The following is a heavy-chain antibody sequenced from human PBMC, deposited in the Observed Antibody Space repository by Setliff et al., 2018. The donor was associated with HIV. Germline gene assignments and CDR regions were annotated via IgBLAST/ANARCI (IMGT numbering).Heavy chain of an antibody. D-gene: IGHD2-2*01. J-gene: IGHJ6*03. CDR3: ARGVVVVPAARGHYYYMDV. V-gene: IGHV4-34*01. CDR2: INHSGTT. Sequence: PSETLSLTCAVYGGSFSGYYWTWIRQPPGKGLEWIGEINHSGTTNHNPSLKSRVAMSVDMSKYQFSLKLTSVTAADTAVYYCARGVVVVPAARGHYYYMDVWGKGTTVTVSS. CDR1: GGSFSGYY.